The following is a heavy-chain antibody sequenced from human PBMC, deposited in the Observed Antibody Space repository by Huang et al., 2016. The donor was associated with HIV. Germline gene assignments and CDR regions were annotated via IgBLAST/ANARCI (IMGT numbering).Heavy chain of an antibody. V-gene: IGHV1-18*01. CDR1: GYTCTSYG. CDR3: ARRNTAMDLDY. J-gene: IGHJ4*02. Sequence: QVQLVQSGAEVKKPGASVKVSCKASGYTCTSYGITWVRLAPGQGLEGMGWISDQNGNPSAAQRLQGKVTMTSDPATGTAYMELRSLRSDDTAVYYCARRNTAMDLDYWGQGTLFTVS. CDR2: ISDQNGNP. D-gene: IGHD5-18*01.